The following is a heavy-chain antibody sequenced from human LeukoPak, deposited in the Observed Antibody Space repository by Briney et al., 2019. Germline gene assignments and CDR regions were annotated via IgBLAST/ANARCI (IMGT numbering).Heavy chain of an antibody. Sequence: SETLSLTCTVSGGSISSGDYYWSWIRQPPGKGLEWIGYTHYSGSTYYNPSLKSRVTISVDTSKNQFSLKLTSVTAADTAVYYCARPYYYDSRIDPWGQGTLVTVSS. CDR3: ARPYYYDSRIDP. J-gene: IGHJ5*02. CDR1: GGSISSGDYY. V-gene: IGHV4-30-4*01. D-gene: IGHD3-22*01. CDR2: THYSGST.